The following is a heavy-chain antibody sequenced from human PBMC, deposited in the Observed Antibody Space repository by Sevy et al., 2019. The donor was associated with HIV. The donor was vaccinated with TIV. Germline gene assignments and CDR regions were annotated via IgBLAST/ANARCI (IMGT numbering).Heavy chain of an antibody. V-gene: IGHV3-7*01. Sequence: GRSLRLSCAASGFTFSDYYMGWVRHAPGKGLEWVANINQDGSRKNYVDSVKGRFTISRDNTKNSLFLQMNRLRVDDTAVYYCARELWPGDYWGQGTLVTVSS. CDR1: GFTFSDYY. J-gene: IGHJ4*02. CDR3: ARELWPGDY. D-gene: IGHD2-21*01. CDR2: INQDGSRK.